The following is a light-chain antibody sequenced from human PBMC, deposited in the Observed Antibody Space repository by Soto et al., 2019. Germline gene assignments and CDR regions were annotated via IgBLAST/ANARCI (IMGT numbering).Light chain of an antibody. Sequence: DIQMTQSPSSLSASVGDRVTITCRASQSISSLLAWYQQKPGKAPRLLIYDTSNLESGVPSRFSDSGSETEFTLTISSLQPDDFSTYYCQEYNTFSYTFGQGTRLQI. J-gene: IGKJ2*01. CDR2: DTS. V-gene: IGKV1-5*01. CDR3: QEYNTFSYT. CDR1: QSISSL.